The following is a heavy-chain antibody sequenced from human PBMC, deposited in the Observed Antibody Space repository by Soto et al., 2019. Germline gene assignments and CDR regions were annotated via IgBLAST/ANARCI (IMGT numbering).Heavy chain of an antibody. CDR1: GGSISSGGYY. V-gene: IGHV4-31*03. D-gene: IGHD3-3*01. CDR2: IYYSGST. CDR3: ARYEMAPQLRHYFDY. J-gene: IGHJ4*02. Sequence: QVQLQESGPGLVKPSQTLSLTCTVSGGSISSGGYYWSWIRQHPGKGLEWIGYIYYSGSTYYNPSLKSRVTISVDTSKNQFSLKLSSVTAADTAVYYCARYEMAPQLRHYFDYWGQGTLVTVSS.